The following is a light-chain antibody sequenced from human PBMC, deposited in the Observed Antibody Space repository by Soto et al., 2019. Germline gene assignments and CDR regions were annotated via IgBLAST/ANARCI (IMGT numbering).Light chain of an antibody. CDR2: GAS. CDR1: QDIRKY. J-gene: IGKJ3*01. CDR3: QHYDHLPPFT. V-gene: IGKV1-33*01. Sequence: DIQMTQSPSSLSASVGDRVTITCQASQDIRKYLNWYQQKPGRAPKLLIYGASNLETGVPSRFSRSDYGTDFTFTISSLQPEDIATYYCQHYDHLPPFTFGPGTKVAIK.